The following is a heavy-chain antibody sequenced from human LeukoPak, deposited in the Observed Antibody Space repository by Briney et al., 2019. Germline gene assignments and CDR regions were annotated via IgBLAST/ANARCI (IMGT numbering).Heavy chain of an antibody. CDR1: GGSMNSYY. V-gene: IGHV4-59*01. J-gene: IGHJ3*02. D-gene: IGHD3-10*01. Sequence: SETLSLTCTVSGGSMNSYYWSWIRQPPGKGLEWLAYMYYTGSTNYNPSLRSRVTISVDTSKNQFSLKLSSVTAADTAVYYCARVKGSGSYFAFDIWGQGTMVTVSS. CDR2: MYYTGST. CDR3: ARVKGSGSYFAFDI.